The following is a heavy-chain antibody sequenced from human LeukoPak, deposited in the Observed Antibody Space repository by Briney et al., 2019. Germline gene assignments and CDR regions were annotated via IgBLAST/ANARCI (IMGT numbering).Heavy chain of an antibody. D-gene: IGHD4-11*01. Sequence: GGSLRLSCAASGFIFSHDGMHWVRQAPGKELAWVAVIWSDGSNRFYAGSVKGRFTISRDNSQNTLFLQMNSLRAEDTAMYYCARDAQRGFDYSNTLEYWGHGTLVTVSS. V-gene: IGHV3-33*01. CDR2: IWSDGSNR. CDR1: GFIFSHDG. J-gene: IGHJ4*01. CDR3: ARDAQRGFDYSNTLEY.